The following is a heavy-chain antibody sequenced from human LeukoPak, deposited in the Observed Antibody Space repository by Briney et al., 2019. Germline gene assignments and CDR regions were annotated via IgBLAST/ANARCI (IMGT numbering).Heavy chain of an antibody. CDR3: ARHGGGIAGTGRYYYFDF. J-gene: IGHJ4*02. Sequence: GGSLRLSCAASGFTFEDYGMSWVRQAPGKGLEWVSGVNWDGATTAYADSVKGRFTISRDNARNSLYLQMSSLTAEDTALYYCARHGGGIAGTGRYYYFDFWGQGTLVTVSS. CDR1: GFTFEDYG. D-gene: IGHD1/OR15-1a*01. CDR2: VNWDGATT. V-gene: IGHV3-20*04.